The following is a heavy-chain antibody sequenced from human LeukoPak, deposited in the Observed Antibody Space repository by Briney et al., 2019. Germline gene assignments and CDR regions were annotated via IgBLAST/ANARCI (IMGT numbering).Heavy chain of an antibody. CDR3: ARTHYYGSGSLYYFDY. V-gene: IGHV3-66*01. J-gene: IGHJ4*02. CDR1: GFTVSSNY. Sequence: GGSLRLSCAASGFTVSSNYMSWVRQAPGRGLEWVSALYSGGSTYYADSVKGRFTISRDSSKNTLFLQMNRLRAEDTAMYYCARTHYYGSGSLYYFDYWGQGTLVTVSS. D-gene: IGHD3-10*01. CDR2: LYSGGST.